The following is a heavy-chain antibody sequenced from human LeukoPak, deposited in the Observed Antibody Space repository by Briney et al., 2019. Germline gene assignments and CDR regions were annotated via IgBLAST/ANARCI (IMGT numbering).Heavy chain of an antibody. D-gene: IGHD3-16*01. CDR3: ARHGRDMITFGPKGPYNWFDP. CDR1: GFTVSSNS. V-gene: IGHV4-39*01. Sequence: GSLRLSCTVSGFTVSSNSMSWVRQAPGKGLEWIGSIYYTGSTYYNPSLKSRVAISVDTSKHQFSLRLSSVTVADTAVYYCARHGRDMITFGPKGPYNWFDPWGQGTLVTVSS. J-gene: IGHJ5*02. CDR2: IYYTGST.